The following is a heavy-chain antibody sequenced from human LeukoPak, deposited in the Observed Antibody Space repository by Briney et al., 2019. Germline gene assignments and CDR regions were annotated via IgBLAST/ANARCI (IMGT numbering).Heavy chain of an antibody. V-gene: IGHV4-4*07. CDR2: IDASGRT. J-gene: IGHJ4*02. Sequence: PSETLSLTCTVSGGSISIYYWNWIRQSAGKGLEWIGRIDASGRTEYNPSLKSRVTMSVDTSKNQFSLTLSSVTAADTAVYYCARRHSSGYFVYWGQGTLVTVSS. D-gene: IGHD3-22*01. CDR3: ARRHSSGYFVY. CDR1: GGSISIYY.